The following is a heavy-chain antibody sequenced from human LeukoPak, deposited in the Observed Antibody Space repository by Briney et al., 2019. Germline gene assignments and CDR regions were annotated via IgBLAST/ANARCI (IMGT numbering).Heavy chain of an antibody. CDR1: GGSISSSNW. D-gene: IGHD3-3*01. J-gene: IGHJ6*03. V-gene: IGHV4-4*02. Sequence: PSGTLSLTCAVSGGSISSSNWWSWVRPPPGKGLEWIGETYHSGSTNYNPSLKSRVTISVDTSKNQFSLKLSSVTAADTAVYYCARAGANDFWSGYYYMDVWGKGTTVTVSS. CDR3: ARAGANDFWSGYYYMDV. CDR2: TYHSGST.